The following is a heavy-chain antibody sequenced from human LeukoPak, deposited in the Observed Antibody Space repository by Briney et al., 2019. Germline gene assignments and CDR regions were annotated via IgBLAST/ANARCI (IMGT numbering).Heavy chain of an antibody. V-gene: IGHV3-48*04. CDR1: GFTFSSYS. Sequence: PGGSLRLSCAASGFTFSSYSMNWVRQAPGKGLEWVSYISSSSSTIYYADSVKGRFTISRDNAKNSLYLQMNSLRAEDTAVYYCARDPRYYDILTGYYTYSFDYWGQGTLVTVSS. J-gene: IGHJ4*02. CDR2: ISSSSSTI. D-gene: IGHD3-9*01. CDR3: ARDPRYYDILTGYYTYSFDY.